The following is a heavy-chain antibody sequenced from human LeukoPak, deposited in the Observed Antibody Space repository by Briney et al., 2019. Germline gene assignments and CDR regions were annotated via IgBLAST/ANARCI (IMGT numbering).Heavy chain of an antibody. CDR2: ISYDGINK. CDR3: ARRPTYYYMDV. Sequence: PGGSLRLSCEASGFTFSNYVIHWVRQAPGKGLEWLAVISYDGINKYYADSVKGRFTISRDQSKTTVDLQMDSLGGADTAVYYCARRPTYYYMDVWGKGTTVTVSS. D-gene: IGHD6-6*01. V-gene: IGHV3-30-3*01. CDR1: GFTFSNYV. J-gene: IGHJ6*03.